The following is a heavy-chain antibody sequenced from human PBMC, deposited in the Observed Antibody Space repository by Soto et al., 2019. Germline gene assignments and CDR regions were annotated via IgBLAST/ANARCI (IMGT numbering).Heavy chain of an antibody. CDR1: GGSISSYY. D-gene: IGHD3-10*01. CDR2: IYTSGSA. Sequence: QVQLQESGPGLVKPSETLSLTCTVSGGSISSYYWSWIRQPAGKGLEWIGRIYTSGSANNIPSLTRRFTMSVVTSKYQFSMKLSAVTAADTAVYYCAREGRVVRAFDIWVEGTMVTVSS. CDR3: AREGRVVRAFDI. J-gene: IGHJ3*02. V-gene: IGHV4-4*07.